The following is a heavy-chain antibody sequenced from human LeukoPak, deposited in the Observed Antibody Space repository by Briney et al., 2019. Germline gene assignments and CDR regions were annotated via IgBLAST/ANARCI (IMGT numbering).Heavy chain of an antibody. D-gene: IGHD3-22*01. J-gene: IGHJ5*02. Sequence: PSETLSLTCTVSGGSISSFYWGWIRQPPGMGLEWIGYSHGNGDTNYNPSLKSRVTISVDTSKNQCSLKLTSVTAADTAVYYCARHRAYDSGTYYRWFDPWGPGTLVTVSS. CDR2: SHGNGDT. CDR1: GGSISSFY. CDR3: ARHRAYDSGTYYRWFDP. V-gene: IGHV4-59*08.